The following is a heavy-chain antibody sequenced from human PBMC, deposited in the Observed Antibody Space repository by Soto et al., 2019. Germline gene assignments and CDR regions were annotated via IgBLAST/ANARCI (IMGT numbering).Heavy chain of an antibody. CDR2: IYYSGST. D-gene: IGHD3-22*01. Sequence: ETLSLTCTVSGGSISSYYWSWIRQPPGKGLEWIGYIYYSGSTNYNPSLKSRVTISVDTSKNQFSLKLSSVTAADTAVYYCARVFWYYDSSGYYYYYGMDVWGQGTTVTISS. J-gene: IGHJ6*02. CDR1: GGSISSYY. CDR3: ARVFWYYDSSGYYYYYGMDV. V-gene: IGHV4-59*01.